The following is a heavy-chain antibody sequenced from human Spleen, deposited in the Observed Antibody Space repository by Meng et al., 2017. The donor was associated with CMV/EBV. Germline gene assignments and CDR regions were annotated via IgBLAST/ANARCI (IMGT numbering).Heavy chain of an antibody. CDR1: GFTFSSYA. CDR3: AKDGSGRWDYYYDGMDV. D-gene: IGHD6-25*01. J-gene: IGHJ6*02. Sequence: GESLKISCAASGFTFSSYAMSWVRQAPGKGLEWVSAISGSGGSTYYADSVKGRFTISRDNSRNTLYLQMNSLRVADSAAYYCAKDGSGRWDYYYDGMDVWGQGTTVTVSS. V-gene: IGHV3-23*01. CDR2: ISGSGGST.